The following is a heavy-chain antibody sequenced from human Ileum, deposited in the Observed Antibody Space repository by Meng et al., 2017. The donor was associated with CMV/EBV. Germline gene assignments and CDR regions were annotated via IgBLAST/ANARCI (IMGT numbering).Heavy chain of an antibody. J-gene: IGHJ5*02. Sequence: GSISRGDYFWSWLRPPPGKGLEWIGYIYYSGSTYYNPSLKSRLTISLDTSKNQFSLKLSSVTAADTAVYYCAREERYDYGDYGRYDPWGQGTLVTVSS. CDR2: IYYSGST. V-gene: IGHV4-30-4*08. CDR1: GSISRGDYF. CDR3: AREERYDYGDYGRYDP. D-gene: IGHD4-17*01.